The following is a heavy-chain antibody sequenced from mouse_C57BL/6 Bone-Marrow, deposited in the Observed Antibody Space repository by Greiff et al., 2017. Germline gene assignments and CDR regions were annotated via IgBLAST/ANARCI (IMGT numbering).Heavy chain of an antibody. Sequence: EVQLVESGGGLVKPGGSLKLSCAASGFTFSSYAMSWVRQTPEKRLEWVATISDGGSYTYYPDNVKGRFTISRDNDKNNRYLQMSQLKSEDTAMYYCGRGEDYAMDDWGKGTSVTVSS. CDR1: GFTFSSYA. V-gene: IGHV5-4*01. CDR3: GRGEDYAMDD. J-gene: IGHJ4*01. CDR2: ISDGGSYT.